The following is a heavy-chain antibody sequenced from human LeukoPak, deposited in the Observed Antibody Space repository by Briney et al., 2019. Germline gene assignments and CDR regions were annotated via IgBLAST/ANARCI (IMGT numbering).Heavy chain of an antibody. D-gene: IGHD3-22*01. Sequence: GGSLRLSCAASGFTFSSYAMHWVRQAPGKGLEYVSAISSNGGSTYYADSVKGRFTISRDNSKNALYLQMSSLRAEDTAVHYCVKATPGDSSGYYYPFRSWGQGTLVTVSS. CDR1: GFTFSSYA. V-gene: IGHV3-64D*09. CDR3: VKATPGDSSGYYYPFRS. J-gene: IGHJ5*02. CDR2: ISSNGGST.